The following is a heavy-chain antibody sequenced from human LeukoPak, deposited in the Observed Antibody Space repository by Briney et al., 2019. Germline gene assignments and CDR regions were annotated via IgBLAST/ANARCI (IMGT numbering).Heavy chain of an antibody. CDR2: INPSGGST. V-gene: IGHV1-46*01. Sequence: ASVTVSCKASGYTFTSYYMHWVRQAPGQGLEWMGIINPSGGSTSYAQKFQGRVTMTRDTSTSTVYMELSSLRSEDTAVYYCATLSPGYCSGGSCQGFDYWGQGTLVTVSS. CDR3: ATLSPGYCSGGSCQGFDY. J-gene: IGHJ4*02. D-gene: IGHD2-15*01. CDR1: GYTFTSYY.